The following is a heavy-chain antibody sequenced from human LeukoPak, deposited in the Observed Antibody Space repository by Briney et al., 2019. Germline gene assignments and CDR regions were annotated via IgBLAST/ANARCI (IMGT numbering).Heavy chain of an antibody. CDR1: GFTFSSHR. CDR2: ISSDSSTI. V-gene: IGHV3-48*01. Sequence: PGGSLRLSCAASGFTFSSHRMNWVRQAPGKGLEWVSYISSDSSTIYYADSLKGRFTISRDNAKNSLSLLMNSLRAEDTAVYYCARDLSSRGYTYGTPAFTFDIWGQGTMVTVSS. D-gene: IGHD5-18*01. CDR3: ARDLSSRGYTYGTPAFTFDI. J-gene: IGHJ3*02.